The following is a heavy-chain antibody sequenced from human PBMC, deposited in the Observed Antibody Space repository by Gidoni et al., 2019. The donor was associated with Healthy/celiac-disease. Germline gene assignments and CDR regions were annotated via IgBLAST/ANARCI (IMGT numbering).Heavy chain of an antibody. Sequence: QVQLVESGGGVVQPGRFLRLSCAAVGFTLSSYGMHWVRQAPGKGLEWVAVISYDGRNKYYADSVKGRFTISRDNSKNTLYLQMNSLRDEDTAVYYCAKGSLDYYYDSSGYRDWGQGTLVTVSS. J-gene: IGHJ4*02. D-gene: IGHD3-22*01. V-gene: IGHV3-30*18. CDR3: AKGSLDYYYDSSGYRD. CDR1: GFTLSSYG. CDR2: ISYDGRNK.